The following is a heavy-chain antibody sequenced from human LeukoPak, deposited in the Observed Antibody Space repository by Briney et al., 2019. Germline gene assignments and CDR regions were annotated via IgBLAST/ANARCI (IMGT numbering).Heavy chain of an antibody. D-gene: IGHD5-18*01. CDR2: ISGKAYGGTT. V-gene: IGHV3-49*03. Sequence: PGRSRRLSCIASGFTLGDSSVSWFRQAPGKGLEWVGFISGKAYGGTTEYAASVKGRFTISRDDSKSIAYLQMNSLKTEDTAVYYCSRDSYGHDPRNSFDYWGQGTLVTVSS. CDR3: SRDSYGHDPRNSFDY. J-gene: IGHJ4*02. CDR1: GFTLGDSS.